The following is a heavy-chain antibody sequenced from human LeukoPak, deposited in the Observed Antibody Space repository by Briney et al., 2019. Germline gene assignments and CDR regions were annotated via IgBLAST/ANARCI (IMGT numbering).Heavy chain of an antibody. CDR2: ISGADGET. J-gene: IGHJ4*02. Sequence: ASVKVSCKASGYTFTDYAITWVRHAPGQGLEWTAWISGADGETKSAQKFQGRVTMTTDTSTGTAYMELRSLRSDDTAMFYCARDADGSGTLLDYWGQGTLVTVSS. CDR1: GYTFTDYA. V-gene: IGHV1-18*01. CDR3: ARDADGSGTLLDY. D-gene: IGHD3-10*01.